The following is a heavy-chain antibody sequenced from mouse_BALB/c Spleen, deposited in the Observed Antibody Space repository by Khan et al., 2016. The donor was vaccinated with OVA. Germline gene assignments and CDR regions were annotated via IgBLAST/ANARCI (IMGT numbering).Heavy chain of an antibody. CDR1: GFTFSTYA. D-gene: IGHD2-1*01. CDR2: ISSDGDYT. V-gene: IGHV5-9-3*01. J-gene: IGHJ3*01. Sequence: EVKLVESGGGLVKPGGSLKLSCAASGFTFSTYAMSWVRQTPEKRLEWVATISSDGDYTYYPDNVTGRFTISRDNAKNTRYLQMSSLRSDDTAMYYCARSPYGNFAYWGQGTLVTVSA. CDR3: ARSPYGNFAY.